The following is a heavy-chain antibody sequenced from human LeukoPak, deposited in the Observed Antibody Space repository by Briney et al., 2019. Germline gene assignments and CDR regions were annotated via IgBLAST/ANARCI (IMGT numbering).Heavy chain of an antibody. V-gene: IGHV3-33*01. Sequence: GGSLRLSCAASGFTFSSYGMHWVRQAPGKGLEWVAVIWYDGSNKYYADSVKGRFTISRDSSKNTLYLQMNSLRAEDTAVYYCARDAGRYFDWLGYWGQGTLVTVSS. CDR3: ARDAGRYFDWLGY. CDR1: GFTFSSYG. D-gene: IGHD3-9*01. CDR2: IWYDGSNK. J-gene: IGHJ4*02.